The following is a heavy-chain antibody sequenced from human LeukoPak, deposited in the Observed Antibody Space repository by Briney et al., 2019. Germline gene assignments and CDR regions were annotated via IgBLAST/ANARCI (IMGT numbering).Heavy chain of an antibody. V-gene: IGHV4-34*01. CDR1: GGSFSGYY. D-gene: IGHD2-2*01. CDR2: INHSGST. J-gene: IGHJ6*02. CDR3: ARFSSRYCSSTSCYYYYGMDV. Sequence: SETLSLTCAVYGGSFSGYYWSWIRQPPGKGLEWIGEINHSGSTNYNPSLKSRVTISVDTSKNQFSLKLSSVTAADTAVYYCARFSSRYCSSTSCYYYYGMDVWGQGTTVTVSS.